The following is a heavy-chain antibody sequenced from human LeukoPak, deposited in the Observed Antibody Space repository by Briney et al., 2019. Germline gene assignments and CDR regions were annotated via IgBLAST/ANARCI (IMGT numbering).Heavy chain of an antibody. J-gene: IGHJ3*02. CDR3: AREGFWHDAFDI. CDR1: GFTFSSYW. V-gene: IGHV3-74*01. Sequence: GGSLRLSCAASGFTFSSYWMHWVRQAPGKGLVWVSRINTDGSSTSYADSVKGRFTISRDNAKNTLYLQMNSLRAEDTAVYYCAREGFWHDAFDIWGQGTMVTVSS. CDR2: INTDGSST. D-gene: IGHD3-3*01.